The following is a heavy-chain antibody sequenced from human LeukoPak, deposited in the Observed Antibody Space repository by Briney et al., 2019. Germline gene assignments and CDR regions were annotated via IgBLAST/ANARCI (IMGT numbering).Heavy chain of an antibody. J-gene: IGHJ5*02. CDR2: IWYDGSNK. Sequence: GGSLRLSCAASGFTFSSYGMHWVRQAPGKGLEWVAVIWYDGSNKYYADSVKGRFTISRDNSKNTLYLQMNSLRAEDTAVYYCARDSNWSTMVRGVTPIGLNWFDPWGQGTLVTVSS. D-gene: IGHD3-10*01. CDR3: ARDSNWSTMVRGVTPIGLNWFDP. CDR1: GFTFSSYG. V-gene: IGHV3-33*01.